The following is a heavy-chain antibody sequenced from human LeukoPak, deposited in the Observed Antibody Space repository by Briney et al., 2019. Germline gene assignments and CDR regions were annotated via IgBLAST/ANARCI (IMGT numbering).Heavy chain of an antibody. D-gene: IGHD2/OR15-2a*01. CDR2: VKVKTDSGTT. CDR3: TTDFPNY. J-gene: IGHJ4*02. CDR1: GFTFSDTW. V-gene: IGHV3-15*01. Sequence: GGSLRLSCEASGFTFSDTWMSWVRQAPGKGLEWVGRVKVKTDSGTTDYAAPVKGRFTISRDDSQNTLYMQMTSLKTEDTAVYYCTTDFPNYWGQGTLVTVSS.